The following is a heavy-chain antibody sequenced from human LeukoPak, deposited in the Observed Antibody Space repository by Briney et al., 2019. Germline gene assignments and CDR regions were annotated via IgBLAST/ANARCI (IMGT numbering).Heavy chain of an antibody. CDR3: ATHGPYRKNYYYYGMDV. CDR1: GYTLTELS. J-gene: IGHJ6*02. D-gene: IGHD1-26*01. V-gene: IGHV1-24*01. CDR2: FDPEDGET. Sequence: ASVKVSCKVSGYTLTELSMHWVRQAPGKGLEWMGGFDPEDGETIYAQKFQGRVTMTEDTSTDTAYMELSSLRSEDTAVYYCATHGPYRKNYYYYGMDVWGQGTTVTVS.